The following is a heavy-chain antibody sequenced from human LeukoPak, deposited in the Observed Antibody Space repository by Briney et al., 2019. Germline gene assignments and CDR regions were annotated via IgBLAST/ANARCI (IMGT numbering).Heavy chain of an antibody. Sequence: ASVKVSCKASGYTFTSYAMHWVRQAPGQRLEWMGWINAGNGNTKYSQKFQGRVTITRDTSASTAYMELSSLRSEDTAVCYCARTPRLTAAFDYWGQGTLVTVSS. CDR3: ARTPRLTAAFDY. CDR1: GYTFTSYA. CDR2: INAGNGNT. V-gene: IGHV1-3*01. J-gene: IGHJ4*02. D-gene: IGHD2-21*02.